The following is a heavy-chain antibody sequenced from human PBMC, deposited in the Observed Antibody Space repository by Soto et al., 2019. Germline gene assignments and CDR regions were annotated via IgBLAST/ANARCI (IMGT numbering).Heavy chain of an antibody. J-gene: IGHJ6*02. CDR2: IYYSGST. CDR1: GGSISSYY. V-gene: IGHV4-59*12. Sequence: SETLSLTCTVSGGSISSYYWSWIRQPPGKGLEWIGYIYYSGSTNYNPSLKSRVTISVDTSKNQFSLKLSSVTAADTAVYYCARGKYSSGWYGRYYYYGMDVWGQGTTVTVSS. CDR3: ARGKYSSGWYGRYYYYGMDV. D-gene: IGHD6-19*01.